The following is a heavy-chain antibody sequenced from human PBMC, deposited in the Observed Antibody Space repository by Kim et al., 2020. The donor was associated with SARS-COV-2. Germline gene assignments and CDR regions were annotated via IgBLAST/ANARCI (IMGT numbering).Heavy chain of an antibody. J-gene: IGHJ5*02. V-gene: IGHV3-23*01. D-gene: IGHD3-10*01. CDR3: AKDRKPYYYGSGWFDP. Sequence: SVKGRFTISRDNSKNTLYLQMNSLRAEDTAVYYCAKDRKPYYYGSGWFDPWGQGTLVTVSS.